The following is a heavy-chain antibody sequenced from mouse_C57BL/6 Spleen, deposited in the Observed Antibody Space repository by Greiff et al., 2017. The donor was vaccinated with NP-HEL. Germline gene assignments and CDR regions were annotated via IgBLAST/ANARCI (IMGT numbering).Heavy chain of an antibody. CDR3: ARGNGNWDGPKLPYYYAMDY. D-gene: IGHD4-1*01. Sequence: QVQLKESGAELARPGASVKLSCKASGYTFTSYGISWVKQRTGQGLEWIGEIYPRSGNTYYNEKFKGKATLTADKSSSTAYMELRSLTSEDSAVYFCARGNGNWDGPKLPYYYAMDYWGQGTSVTVSS. V-gene: IGHV1-81*01. CDR2: IYPRSGNT. J-gene: IGHJ4*01. CDR1: GYTFTSYG.